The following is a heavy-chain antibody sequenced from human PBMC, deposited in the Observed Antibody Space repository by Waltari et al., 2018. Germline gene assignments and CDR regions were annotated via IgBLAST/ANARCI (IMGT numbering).Heavy chain of an antibody. V-gene: IGHV4-38-2*01. Sequence: QVQLQESGPGLVKPSETLSLTCAVSGYSISSGYYWGWIRQPPGKGLEWIGSIYHSGSTYYNPSLKSRVTISVDTSKNQFSLKLSSVTAADTAVYYCARHHALRGWVLQQQLVHLDYWGQGTLVTVSS. D-gene: IGHD6-13*01. CDR2: IYHSGST. J-gene: IGHJ4*02. CDR3: ARHHALRGWVLQQQLVHLDY. CDR1: GYSISSGYY.